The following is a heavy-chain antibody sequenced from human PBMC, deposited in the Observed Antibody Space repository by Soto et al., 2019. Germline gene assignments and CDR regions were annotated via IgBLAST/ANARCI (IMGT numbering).Heavy chain of an antibody. J-gene: IGHJ4*02. D-gene: IGHD5-12*01. Sequence: ASVKVSCKASGYTFTGYYMHWVRQAPGQGLEWMGWINPNSGATNYAQKFQGRVTMTRDTSISTAYMELSSLKSADTAVYYCARDLVSTITSLDYWGQGAPVTVSS. V-gene: IGHV1-2*02. CDR3: ARDLVSTITSLDY. CDR2: INPNSGAT. CDR1: GYTFTGYY.